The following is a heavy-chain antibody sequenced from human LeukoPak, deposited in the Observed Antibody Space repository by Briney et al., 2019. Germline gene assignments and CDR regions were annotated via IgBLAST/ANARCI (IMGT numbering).Heavy chain of an antibody. CDR2: IHYKGST. J-gene: IGHJ4*02. CDR1: GDSINGHY. D-gene: IGHD6-19*01. V-gene: IGHV4-59*08. Sequence: SETLSLTCTISGDSINGHYWSWIRQPPGKRPEWIGDIHYKGSTNYNLSLKSRVTISVDTSKNHLSLNLTSVLAAGTAIYYCARRDTGWNYCDYWGQGILVTVSS. CDR3: ARRDTGWNYCDY.